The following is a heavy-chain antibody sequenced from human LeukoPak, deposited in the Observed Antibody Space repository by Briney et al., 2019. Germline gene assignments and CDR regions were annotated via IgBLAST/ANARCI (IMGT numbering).Heavy chain of an antibody. CDR1: GGSISSSGNY. V-gene: IGHV4-31*03. CDR2: IDYSRSA. D-gene: IGHD1-26*01. CDR3: ARGLGTYYSFLSGWFDP. Sequence: SETLSLTCTVSGGSISSSGNYWNWIRQYPGKGPEWIGYIDYSRSAYYNPSLRSRVTISIGKSKNQFSLKLSSMTAADTAVYFCARGLGTYYSFLSGWFDPWGQGTLVTVSS. J-gene: IGHJ5*02.